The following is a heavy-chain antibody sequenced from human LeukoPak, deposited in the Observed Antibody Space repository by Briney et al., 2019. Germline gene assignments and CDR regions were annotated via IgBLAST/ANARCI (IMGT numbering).Heavy chain of an antibody. CDR2: MNPNSGNT. D-gene: IGHD6-13*01. CDR1: GYTFTTYD. CDR3: ARVIAPIAAAGKAYAFDM. Sequence: WASVKVSCKASGYTFTTYDINWVRQATGQGLEWMGWMNPNSGNTGYAQKFQGRITMTRNTSISTAYMELSSLRSGDTAVYYCARVIAPIAAAGKAYAFDMWGQGTMVTVSS. J-gene: IGHJ3*02. V-gene: IGHV1-8*01.